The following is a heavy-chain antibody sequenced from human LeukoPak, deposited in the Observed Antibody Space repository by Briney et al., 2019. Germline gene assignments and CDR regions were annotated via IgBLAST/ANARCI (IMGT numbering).Heavy chain of an antibody. V-gene: IGHV1-69*13. CDR2: IIPIFGTA. CDR3: ARQYYDSSGYWYY. CDR1: GCTFISYA. J-gene: IGHJ4*02. D-gene: IGHD3-22*01. Sequence: ASVKVSCKASGCTFISYAISWVRQAPGQGLEWMGGIIPIFGTANYAQKFQGRVTITADESTSTAYMELSSLRSEDTAVYYCARQYYDSSGYWYYWGQGTLVTVSS.